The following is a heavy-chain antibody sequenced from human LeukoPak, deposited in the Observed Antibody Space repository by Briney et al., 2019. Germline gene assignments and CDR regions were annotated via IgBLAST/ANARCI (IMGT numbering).Heavy chain of an antibody. J-gene: IGHJ4*02. CDR2: ISPHGDIE. Sequence: PGGSLRLSCAASGFTFTNFGIHWVRQAPGKGLEWVAAISPHGDIEYYTDSVKGRFTISRDNSKNMIYLQMNSLRGEDSAVYYCAKINNNDDYWGQGNLVTVSS. CDR1: GFTFTNFG. D-gene: IGHD1/OR15-1a*01. CDR3: AKINNNDDY. V-gene: IGHV3-30*18.